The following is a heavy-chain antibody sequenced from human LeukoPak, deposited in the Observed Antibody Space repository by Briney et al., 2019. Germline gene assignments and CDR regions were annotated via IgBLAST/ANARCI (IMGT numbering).Heavy chain of an antibody. Sequence: GGSLRLSCSPSGFTLSIVWRRWVRQAPGEGRVWVSRIKSGGSSTKYAACVKGRLTIYRDNPKNTLYLQMTSLRAEDTAAYYCARERTSGWDAFDFWGQGTLVTVSS. J-gene: IGHJ4*02. CDR3: ARERTSGWDAFDF. CDR1: GFTLSIVW. V-gene: IGHV3-74*03. CDR2: IKSGGSST. D-gene: IGHD6-19*01.